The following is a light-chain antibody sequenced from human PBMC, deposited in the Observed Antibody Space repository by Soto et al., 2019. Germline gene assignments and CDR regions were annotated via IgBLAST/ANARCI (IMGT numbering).Light chain of an antibody. CDR3: QQLNSYPLT. Sequence: DIQLTQSPSFLSASVGDRVTITCRASQGISSYLAWYQQNPGKAPKLLIYAASTLQSGVPSRFSGSGSGTEFTLTTSSLQPEDFATYYCQQLNSYPLTFGPGTKVDIK. CDR1: QGISSY. V-gene: IGKV1-9*01. CDR2: AAS. J-gene: IGKJ3*01.